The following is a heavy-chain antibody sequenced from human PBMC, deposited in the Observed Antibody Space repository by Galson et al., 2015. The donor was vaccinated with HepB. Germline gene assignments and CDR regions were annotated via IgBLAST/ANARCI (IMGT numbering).Heavy chain of an antibody. V-gene: IGHV1-69*13. CDR3: ARDADDILTRREAYYYGMDV. D-gene: IGHD3-9*01. Sequence: SVKVSCKASGGTFSSYAISWVRQAPGQGLEWMGGIIPIFGTANYAQKFQGRVTITADESTSTAYMELSSLRSEDTAVYYCARDADDILTRREAYYYGMDVWGQGTTVTVSS. CDR1: GGTFSSYA. J-gene: IGHJ6*02. CDR2: IIPIFGTA.